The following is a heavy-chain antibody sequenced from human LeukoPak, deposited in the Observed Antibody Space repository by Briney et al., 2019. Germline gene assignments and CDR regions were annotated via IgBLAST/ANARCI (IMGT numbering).Heavy chain of an antibody. CDR2: IIPILGIA. V-gene: IGHV1-69*04. CDR3: ARDYVLWFGELFSNGMDV. CDR1: GGTFSSYA. J-gene: IGHJ6*02. D-gene: IGHD3-10*01. Sequence: SVKVSCKASGGTFSSYAISWVRQAPGQGPEWMGRIIPILGIANYAQKFQGRVTITADKSTSTAYMELSSLRSEDTAVYYCARDYVLWFGELFSNGMDVWGQGTTVTVSS.